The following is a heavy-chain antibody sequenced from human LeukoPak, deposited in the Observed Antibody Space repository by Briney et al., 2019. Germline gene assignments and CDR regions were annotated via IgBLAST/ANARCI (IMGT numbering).Heavy chain of an antibody. J-gene: IGHJ4*02. D-gene: IGHD2-15*01. V-gene: IGHV3-23*01. Sequence: PGGSLRLSCAASGFTFSNYAMNWVRQAPGKGLEWISTINTSGGTTYYADSVKGRFTISRDNAKNSLYLQMNSLRAEDTAVYYCARAVAGAYYWGQGTLVTVSS. CDR2: INTSGGTT. CDR1: GFTFSNYA. CDR3: ARAVAGAYY.